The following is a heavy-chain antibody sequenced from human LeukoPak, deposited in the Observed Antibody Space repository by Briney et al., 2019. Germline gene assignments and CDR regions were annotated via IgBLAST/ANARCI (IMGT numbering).Heavy chain of an antibody. J-gene: IGHJ6*03. Sequence: SETLSLTCAVYGGYLSGYYWSWIRQPPGKGLEWIGETSHSGNTNYDPSLKSRVTISVDTSKNQFSLKLSSVTAADTAVYFCARTNPQLWYGGYYYMDVWGKGTTVTVSS. D-gene: IGHD3-10*01. CDR2: TSHSGNT. V-gene: IGHV4-34*01. CDR1: GGYLSGYY. CDR3: ARTNPQLWYGGYYYMDV.